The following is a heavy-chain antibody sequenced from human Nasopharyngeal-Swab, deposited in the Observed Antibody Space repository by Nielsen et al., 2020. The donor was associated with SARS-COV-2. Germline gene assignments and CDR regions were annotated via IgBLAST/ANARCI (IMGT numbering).Heavy chain of an antibody. CDR1: GGSISSYY. CDR3: ARAGPYYYSSGPDAFDI. CDR2: IYYSGST. J-gene: IGHJ3*02. Sequence: SETLSLTCTVSGGSISSYYWSWIRQPPGKGLEWIGYIYYSGSTNYNPSLKSRVTISVDTSKNQFSLKLSSVTAADTAVYYCARAGPYYYSSGPDAFDIWGQGTMVTVSS. D-gene: IGHD3-10*01. V-gene: IGHV4-59*01.